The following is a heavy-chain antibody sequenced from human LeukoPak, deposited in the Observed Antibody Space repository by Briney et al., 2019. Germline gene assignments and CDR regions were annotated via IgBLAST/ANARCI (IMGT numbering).Heavy chain of an antibody. J-gene: IGHJ4*02. CDR3: ARHPINYYYGSGSYDN. CDR2: IYYSGPT. D-gene: IGHD3-10*01. Sequence: PSETLSLTCTVSGGSISTYYWSWIRQPPGKGLEWIGYIYYSGPTKYTPSLKSRVTISVDTSKNQFSLKLSSVTAADTAVYYCARHPINYYYGSGSYDNWGQGTLVTVSS. CDR1: GGSISTYY. V-gene: IGHV4-59*08.